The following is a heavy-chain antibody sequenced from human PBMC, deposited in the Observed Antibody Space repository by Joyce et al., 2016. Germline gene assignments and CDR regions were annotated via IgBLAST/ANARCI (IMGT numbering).Heavy chain of an antibody. J-gene: IGHJ3*01. CDR2: IYWTEDE. D-gene: IGHD3-16*01. V-gene: IGHV2-5*01. CDR3: AHRISTYTYVWGFEAFDV. Sequence: QITLKESGPTRVEPTQTLTLTCTFSAFSLSASGVGVGWIRQPPGKALVWLARIYWTEDERYRPSLKSRLTITKDTSRNQGVLTMTNMDPVDTATYYCAHRISTYTYVWGFEAFDVWGQGTMVTVSS. CDR1: AFSLSASGVG.